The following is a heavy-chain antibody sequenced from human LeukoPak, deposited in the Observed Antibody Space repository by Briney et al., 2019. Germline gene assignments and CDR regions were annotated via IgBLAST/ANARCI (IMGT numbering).Heavy chain of an antibody. Sequence: TGGSLRLSCAASGFTFSNYAMNWVRQAPGRGLEWVSAISGSGGSTYYADSVKGRFTISRDNSKNTLYLHMNSLRAEDTAVYYCAKDLAGSGSYSFDYWGQGTLVTVSS. J-gene: IGHJ4*02. CDR3: AKDLAGSGSYSFDY. V-gene: IGHV3-23*01. CDR1: GFTFSNYA. CDR2: ISGSGGST. D-gene: IGHD1-26*01.